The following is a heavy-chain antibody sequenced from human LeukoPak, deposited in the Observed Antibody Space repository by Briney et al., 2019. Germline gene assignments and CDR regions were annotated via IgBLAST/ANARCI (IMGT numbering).Heavy chain of an antibody. CDR2: LSSSSSYI. V-gene: IGHV3-21*01. D-gene: IGHD7-27*01. CDR3: ARDVRTGDFDY. J-gene: IGHJ4*02. Sequence: GGSLRLSCAASGFTFSTYAMNWFRQAPGEGLEWFASLSSSSSYIYYADSVKGRFTISRDNAKNSLYLQMNSLRAEDTAVYYCARDVRTGDFDYWGQGTLVTVSS. CDR1: GFTFSTYA.